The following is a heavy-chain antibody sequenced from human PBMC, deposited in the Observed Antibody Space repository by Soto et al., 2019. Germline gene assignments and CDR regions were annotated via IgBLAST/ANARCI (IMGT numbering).Heavy chain of an antibody. CDR3: ARGSTYYGVVT. V-gene: IGHV4-30-4*01. D-gene: IGHD3-10*01. CDR1: GYSIGRGDYY. Sequence: QVQLQESGPRLVKPSQTLSLTCTVSGYSIGRGDYYWTWIRQPPGKGLEWIGYLYYIGTTFYNPSLESRVNISVDTSKNQFSLRVTSVTAADTAVYYCARGSTYYGVVTWGQGTLITVSS. J-gene: IGHJ5*02. CDR2: LYYIGTT.